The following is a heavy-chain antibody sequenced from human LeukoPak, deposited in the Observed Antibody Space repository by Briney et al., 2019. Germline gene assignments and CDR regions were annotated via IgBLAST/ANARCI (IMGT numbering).Heavy chain of an antibody. CDR2: ISGSGGST. Sequence: PVGSLRLSCAASVFTFSSDAISWVRQAPGKGLEWVSAISGSGGSTYYADSVKGRFTISRDNSKNTLYLQMNSLRAEDTAVYYCAKGLRWFDYWGQGTLVTVSS. CDR1: VFTFSSDA. V-gene: IGHV3-23*01. CDR3: AKGLRWFDY. D-gene: IGHD6-13*01. J-gene: IGHJ4*02.